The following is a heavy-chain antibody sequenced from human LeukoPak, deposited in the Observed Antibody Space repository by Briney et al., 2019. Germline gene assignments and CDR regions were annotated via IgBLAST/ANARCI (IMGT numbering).Heavy chain of an antibody. CDR3: AGPTNYDILTGYSS. CDR2: ISSSSSYI. Sequence: GGSLRLSCAASGFTFTYNGMNWVRQAPGKGLEWVSSISSSSSYIYYADSVKGRFTISRDNAKNSLYLQMNSLRAEDTAVYYCAGPTNYDILTGYSSWGQGTLVTVSS. D-gene: IGHD3-9*01. J-gene: IGHJ4*02. CDR1: GFTFTYNG. V-gene: IGHV3-21*01.